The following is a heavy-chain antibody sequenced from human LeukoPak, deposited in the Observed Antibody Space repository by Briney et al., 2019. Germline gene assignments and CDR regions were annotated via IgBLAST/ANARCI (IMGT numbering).Heavy chain of an antibody. D-gene: IGHD6-13*01. J-gene: IGHJ4*02. CDR2: IIPILGIA. CDR3: ARDQQQLVLVY. Sequence: GASVKVSCKASGGTFSSYAISWVRQAPGQGLEWMGRIIPILGIANYAQKFQGRVTNTADKSTSTAYMELSSLRSEDTAVYYCARDQQQLVLVYWGQGTLVTVSS. CDR1: GGTFSSYA. V-gene: IGHV1-69*04.